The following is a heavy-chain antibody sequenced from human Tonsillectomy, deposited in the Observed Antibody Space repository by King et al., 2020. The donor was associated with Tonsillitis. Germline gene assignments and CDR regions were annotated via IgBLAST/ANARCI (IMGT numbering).Heavy chain of an antibody. CDR2: IKQDGSEK. D-gene: IGHD3-22*01. CDR1: GFTFSTYW. V-gene: IGHV3-7*01. J-gene: IGHJ4*02. Sequence: VQLVESGGGLVQPGGSLRLSCAASGFTFSTYWMTWVRQAPGKGLEWVANIKQDGSEKYYVDSVKGRFTISRDNAKNSLYLQMNSLRAEDTAVYYCASYYDSSGSTGFDYWGQGTPVTVSS. CDR3: ASYYDSSGSTGFDY.